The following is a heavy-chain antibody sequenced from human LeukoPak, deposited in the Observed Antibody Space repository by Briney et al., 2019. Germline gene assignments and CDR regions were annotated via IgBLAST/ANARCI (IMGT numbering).Heavy chain of an antibody. Sequence: GGSLRLSCAASGFTFSYYAMTWVRQAPGKGPEWVSGITDSGSRTSYADSVKGRFTISRDNSKNTLFLQMRSLRAEDTALYYCALRGTTALNAFDIWGQGTMVAVSS. CDR1: GFTFSYYA. V-gene: IGHV3-23*01. CDR2: ITDSGSRT. D-gene: IGHD1/OR15-1a*01. J-gene: IGHJ3*02. CDR3: ALRGTTALNAFDI.